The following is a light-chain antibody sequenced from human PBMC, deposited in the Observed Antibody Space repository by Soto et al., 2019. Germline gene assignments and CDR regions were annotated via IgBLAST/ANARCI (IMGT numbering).Light chain of an antibody. CDR1: QSVSSY. CDR2: DTS. V-gene: IGKV3-11*01. J-gene: IGKJ1*01. CDR3: QQRSNWPRT. Sequence: EIVLTQSPATLSLSPGERATISCRASQSVSSYLAWYQQKPGQAPRLLISDTSNRATGIPARFSGSGSGTDFTLTISSLEPEDFAVYYCQQRSNWPRTFGQGTKVDIK.